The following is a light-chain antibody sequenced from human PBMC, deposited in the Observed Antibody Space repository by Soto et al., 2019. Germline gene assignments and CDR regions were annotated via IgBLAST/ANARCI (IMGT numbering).Light chain of an antibody. V-gene: IGKV3-15*01. CDR3: QQYNNWPPWT. Sequence: EIVMTQSPATLSVSPGGRATLSCRASQSVSSNLAWYQQKLGQAPRLLIYGASTRATGIPARFSGSGSGTEFTLTISSLHSEDFAVYYCQQYNNWPPWTFGQGTKVEIK. CDR2: GAS. J-gene: IGKJ1*01. CDR1: QSVSSN.